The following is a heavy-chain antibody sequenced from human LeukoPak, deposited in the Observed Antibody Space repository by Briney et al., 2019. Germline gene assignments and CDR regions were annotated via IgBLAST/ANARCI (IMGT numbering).Heavy chain of an antibody. D-gene: IGHD3-22*01. Sequence: ASVTVSCKASGYTFTSYYMHWVRQAPAQGLEWMGIINPSGGSTSYAQKFQGRVTMTRDTSTSTVYMELSSLRSEDTAVYYCARDRYYYDSSGYIRGISFDYWGQGTLVTVSS. V-gene: IGHV1-46*01. CDR2: INPSGGST. J-gene: IGHJ4*02. CDR3: ARDRYYYDSSGYIRGISFDY. CDR1: GYTFTSYY.